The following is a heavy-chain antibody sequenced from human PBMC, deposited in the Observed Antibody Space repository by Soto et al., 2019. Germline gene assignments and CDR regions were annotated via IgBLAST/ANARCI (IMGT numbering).Heavy chain of an antibody. Sequence: SETLSLTCTVSGGSISSSSYYWGWIRQPPGKGLEWIGSIYYSGSTYYNPSLKSRVTISVDTSKNQFSLKLSSVTAADTAVYYCASNDQPPEGYFDYWGQGTLVTVSS. CDR1: GGSISSSSYY. CDR2: IYYSGST. CDR3: ASNDQPPEGYFDY. D-gene: IGHD1-1*01. J-gene: IGHJ4*02. V-gene: IGHV4-39*01.